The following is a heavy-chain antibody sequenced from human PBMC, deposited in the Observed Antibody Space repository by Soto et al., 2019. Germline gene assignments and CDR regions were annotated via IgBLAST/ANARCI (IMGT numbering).Heavy chain of an antibody. Sequence: QVLLQESGPGLVEPSQTLSLTCTVSGDSINSGSYYWSWVRQAPGRGLEWVGSVYSSGSTHYNSSLRSRLTISLDTSKNQFSLNLKSVTAADTAVYYCAREGLGYCEGVSCRPDSYFDYWGRGTLVTVSS. CDR2: VYSSGST. J-gene: IGHJ4*02. V-gene: IGHV4-31*03. CDR3: AREGLGYCEGVSCRPDSYFDY. CDR1: GDSINSGSYY. D-gene: IGHD2-15*01.